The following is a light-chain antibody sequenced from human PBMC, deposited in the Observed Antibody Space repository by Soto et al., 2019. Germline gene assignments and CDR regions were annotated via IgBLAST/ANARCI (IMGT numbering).Light chain of an antibody. V-gene: IGKV3D-20*02. Sequence: EIVMTQAPATLAGSPGERATLSCRASQSVSNNYLAWYQQKPGQAPRLLIYDASTRATGIPDRFSGSGSGTDFTLTISRLEPEDFAVYYCQQCSNSFYTFGQGTQLEIK. J-gene: IGKJ5*01. CDR1: QSVSNNY. CDR2: DAS. CDR3: QQCSNSFYT.